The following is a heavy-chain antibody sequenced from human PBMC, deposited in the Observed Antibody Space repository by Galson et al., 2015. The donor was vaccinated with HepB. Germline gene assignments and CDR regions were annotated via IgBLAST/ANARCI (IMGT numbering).Heavy chain of an antibody. Sequence: SLRLSCAASGFTFSSYGMSWVRQAPGKGLEWVSAISASGSIPYYADSVKGRFTISRDNSQNTLFLQLHNLRTEDTAVYYCAREPTLTAGGSLSYWGQGTLVTVSS. CDR2: ISASGSIP. D-gene: IGHD1-26*01. CDR1: GFTFSSYG. V-gene: IGHV3-23*01. CDR3: AREPTLTAGGSLSY. J-gene: IGHJ4*02.